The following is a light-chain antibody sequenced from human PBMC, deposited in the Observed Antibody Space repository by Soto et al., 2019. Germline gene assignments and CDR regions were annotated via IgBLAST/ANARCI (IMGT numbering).Light chain of an antibody. CDR1: SSNIGSNT. CDR3: AAWDDSLNCWV. V-gene: IGLV1-44*01. J-gene: IGLJ3*02. CDR2: SNN. Sequence: QAVVTQPPSASGTPGQRGTSSCSGSSSNIGSNTVNWYQQLPGTAPKLLIYSNNQRPSGVPDRFSGSKSGTSASLAISGLQSEYEDDYYCAAWDDSLNCWVFGGGTKVTVL.